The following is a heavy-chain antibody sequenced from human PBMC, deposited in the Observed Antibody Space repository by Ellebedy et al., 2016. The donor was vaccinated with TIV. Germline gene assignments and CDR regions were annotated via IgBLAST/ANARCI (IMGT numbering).Heavy chain of an antibody. CDR3: AREAWDGDYYVDY. Sequence: GESLKISCAASGFTFNTYGMHWVRQAPGTGLEWVAIIWNDGSDKKYADSVKGRITISRDNSKNTLYLQMNSLRAEDTAVYYCAREAWDGDYYVDYWGQGTLVTVST. J-gene: IGHJ4*02. CDR1: GFTFNTYG. D-gene: IGHD4-17*01. CDR2: IWNDGSDK. V-gene: IGHV3-33*01.